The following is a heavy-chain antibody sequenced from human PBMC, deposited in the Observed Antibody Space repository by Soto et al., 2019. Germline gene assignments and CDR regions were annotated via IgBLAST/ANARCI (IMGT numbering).Heavy chain of an antibody. D-gene: IGHD6-13*01. V-gene: IGHV1-69*01. J-gene: IGHJ6*02. CDR3: ARGGGYHKSPFCYGVDG. CDR2: SLPIFGTS. Sequence: QVQLVQSGAEVKKPGSSVKVSCKASGGTFSTYSISWVRQAPGQGLEWMGESLPIFGTSHYAQNFQGRVTRTAHENTSTVYMELSSLRSDDTAVYYCARGGGYHKSPFCYGVDGWRQGTRVTVSS. CDR1: GGTFSTYS.